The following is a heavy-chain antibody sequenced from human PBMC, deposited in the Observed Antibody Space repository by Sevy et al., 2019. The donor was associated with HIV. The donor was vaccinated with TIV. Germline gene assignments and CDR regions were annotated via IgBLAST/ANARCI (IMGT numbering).Heavy chain of an antibody. CDR1: GYTFPAFS. D-gene: IGHD3-10*01. CDR2: ISTGTDHI. Sequence: GGSLRLSCTASGYTFPAFSFNWVRQAPGKGLEWLSYISTGTDHIYYADSAKGRFTISRDDARNSVYLEMKSLRDQDTALYYCVRRGVDAYNVYFDLWGQGTLVTVSS. CDR3: VRRGVDAYNVYFDL. J-gene: IGHJ4*02. V-gene: IGHV3-21*05.